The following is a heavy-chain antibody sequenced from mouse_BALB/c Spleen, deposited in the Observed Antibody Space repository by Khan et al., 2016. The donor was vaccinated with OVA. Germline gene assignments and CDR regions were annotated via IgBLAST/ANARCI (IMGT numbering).Heavy chain of an antibody. CDR3: ARGDGYYDAMDY. D-gene: IGHD2-3*01. Sequence: VRLQQSGPELVKPGASMKISCKASGYSFSGYTMNWVKQSHGKNLEWIGLINPYNGGTIYNQKFKGKATLTVDKSSSTAYMELLSLTSEDSAVYYGARGDGYYDAMDYWGQGTSVTVSS. CDR2: INPYNGGT. V-gene: IGHV1-18*01. CDR1: GYSFSGYT. J-gene: IGHJ4*01.